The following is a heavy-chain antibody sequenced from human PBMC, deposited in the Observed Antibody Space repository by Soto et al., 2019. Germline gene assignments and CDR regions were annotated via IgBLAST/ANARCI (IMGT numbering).Heavy chain of an antibody. CDR1: GGTFSSYA. CDR3: ARDPANYGDYENDDY. J-gene: IGHJ4*02. CDR2: IIPIFGTA. D-gene: IGHD4-17*01. V-gene: IGHV1-69*13. Sequence: SVKVSCKASGGTFSSYAISWVRQAPGQGLEWMGGIIPIFGTANYAQKFQGRVTITADESTSTAYMELSSLRSEDTAVYYYARDPANYGDYENDDYWGQGTLVNVSS.